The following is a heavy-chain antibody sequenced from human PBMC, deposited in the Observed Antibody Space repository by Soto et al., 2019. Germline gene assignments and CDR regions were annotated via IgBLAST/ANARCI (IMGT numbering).Heavy chain of an antibody. J-gene: IGHJ6*03. CDR2: IYYSGST. CDR3: TRGVAISSGYDGVRYYYYMDV. CDR1: GGSISSYY. V-gene: IGHV4-59*01. Sequence: SETLSLTCTVSGGSISSYYWSWIRQPPGKGLEWIGYIYYSGSTNYNPSLKSRVTISVDTSKNQFSLKLSSVTAADTAVYYCTRGVAISSGYDGVRYYYYMDVWGKGTTVTVSS. D-gene: IGHD5-12*01.